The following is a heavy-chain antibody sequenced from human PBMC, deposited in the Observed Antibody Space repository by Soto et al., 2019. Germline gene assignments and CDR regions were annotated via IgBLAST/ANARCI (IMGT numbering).Heavy chain of an antibody. V-gene: IGHV3-7*01. J-gene: IGHJ4*02. Sequence: EVQLVESGGGLVQPGGSLILSCAASGFTFSSYWMSWVRQAPGKGLEWVANIKQGGSEKYYVDSVKGRFTISRDNAKNSLYLQMNSLSAEDTAVYYFARDRSGYDYGVDFDYWGQGTLVTVSS. CDR3: ARDRSGYDYGVDFDY. CDR2: IKQGGSEK. D-gene: IGHD5-12*01. CDR1: GFTFSSYW.